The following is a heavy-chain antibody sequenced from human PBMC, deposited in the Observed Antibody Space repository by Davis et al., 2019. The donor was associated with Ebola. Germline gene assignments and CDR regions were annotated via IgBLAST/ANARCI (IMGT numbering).Heavy chain of an antibody. CDR1: AYSFSPYA. Sequence: ASVKVSCKASAYSFSPYAISWVRQAPGQGLEWMGWVVPYNGKAQYAQNFQGRVTMTTDTSTTTAYMELRSLRSDDTAVYYCAKTYYDFSLDYWGQGTLVTVSS. V-gene: IGHV1-18*01. J-gene: IGHJ4*02. CDR3: AKTYYDFSLDY. D-gene: IGHD3-3*01. CDR2: VVPYNGKA.